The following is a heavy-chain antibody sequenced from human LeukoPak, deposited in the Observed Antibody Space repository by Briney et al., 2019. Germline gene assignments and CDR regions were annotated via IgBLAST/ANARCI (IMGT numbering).Heavy chain of an antibody. Sequence: SETLSLTCTVSGGSISSGDYYWSWIRQPPGKGLEWIGYIYYSGSTYYNPSLKSRVTISVDTFKNQFSLKLSSVTAADTAVYYCARARANWFDPWGQGTLVTVSS. CDR1: GGSISSGDYY. CDR3: ARARANWFDP. CDR2: IYYSGST. J-gene: IGHJ5*02. V-gene: IGHV4-30-4*01.